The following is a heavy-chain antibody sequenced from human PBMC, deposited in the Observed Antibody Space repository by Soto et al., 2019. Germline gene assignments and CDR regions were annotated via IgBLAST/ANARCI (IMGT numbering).Heavy chain of an antibody. CDR2: IIPIFGTA. V-gene: IGHV1-69*13. CDR1: GGTFSSYA. D-gene: IGHD1-7*01. CDR3: ARNLLELRHYYYYGMDV. Sequence: VKVSCKASGGTFSSYAISWVRQAPGQGLEWMGGIIPIFGTANYAQKFQGRVTITADESTSTAYMELSSLRSEDTAVYYCARNLLELRHYYYYGMDVWGQGTTVTVSS. J-gene: IGHJ6*02.